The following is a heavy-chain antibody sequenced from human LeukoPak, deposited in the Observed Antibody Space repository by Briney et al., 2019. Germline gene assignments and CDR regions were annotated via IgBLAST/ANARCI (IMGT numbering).Heavy chain of an antibody. V-gene: IGHV3-74*01. Sequence: GGALRLSCAASGFTFSCYWMHWIRQAPGKGLVWVSRISSDGSTTSYAASVKGRFTISRDNAKNTLYLQMNSLRAEDTAVYYCARRDYFDPWGQGTLVTVSS. D-gene: IGHD4-11*01. CDR3: ARRDYFDP. J-gene: IGHJ5*02. CDR2: ISSDGSTT. CDR1: GFTFSCYW.